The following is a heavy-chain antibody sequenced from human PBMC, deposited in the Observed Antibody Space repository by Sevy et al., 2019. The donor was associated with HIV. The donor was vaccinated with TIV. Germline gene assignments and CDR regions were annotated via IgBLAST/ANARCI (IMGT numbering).Heavy chain of an antibody. J-gene: IGHJ3*02. CDR2: INPNSGGT. CDR3: AREDIVVVPAAIRGVSEDAFDI. D-gene: IGHD2-2*02. CDR1: GYTFTGYY. V-gene: IGHV1-2*02. Sequence: ASVKVSCKASGYTFTGYYMHWVRQAPGQGLEWMGWINPNSGGTNYAQKFQGRVTMTRDTSISTAYMELSRLRSDDTAVYYCAREDIVVVPAAIRGVSEDAFDIWGQGTMVTVSS.